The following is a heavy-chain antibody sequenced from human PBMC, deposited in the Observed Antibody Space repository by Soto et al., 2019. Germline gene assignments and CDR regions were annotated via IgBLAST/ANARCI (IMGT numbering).Heavy chain of an antibody. CDR3: ARGDREDIAVVVGFRPGEYGVDV. Sequence: QVQQVESGGGVVQPGRSLRLSCAASGFTFRSYAMHWVRQAPGKGLECVAVISYDGSNKFYRDYVKGRFTISRDNSKNALYLQINSLRYEDTAVYYCARGDREDIAVVVGFRPGEYGVDVLGQGTTLTVSS. J-gene: IGHJ6*02. D-gene: IGHD2-15*01. CDR1: GFTFRSYA. V-gene: IGHV3-30*14. CDR2: ISYDGSNK.